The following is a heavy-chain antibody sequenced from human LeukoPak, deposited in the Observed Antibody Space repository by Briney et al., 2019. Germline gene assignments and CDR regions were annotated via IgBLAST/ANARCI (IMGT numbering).Heavy chain of an antibody. CDR1: GGSISSYY. J-gene: IGHJ6*02. CDR2: IYTSGST. Sequence: SETLSLTCTVSGGSISSYYWSWIRQPAGKGLEWIGRIYTSGSTNYNPSLKSRVTMSVDTSKNQFSLKLSSVTAADTAVYYCARDTYKPIVGATTYYYYGMDVWGQGTTVTVSS. CDR3: ARDTYKPIVGATTYYYYGMDV. D-gene: IGHD1-26*01. V-gene: IGHV4-4*07.